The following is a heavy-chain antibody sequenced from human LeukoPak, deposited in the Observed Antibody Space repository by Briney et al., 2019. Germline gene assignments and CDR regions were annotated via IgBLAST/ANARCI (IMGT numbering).Heavy chain of an antibody. D-gene: IGHD6-25*01. Sequence: GGSLRLSCSASGFTFSSYARIWVRQAPGNGLEWGSAISGSGGSTYYADSVKGRFTISRANSKNTLYLQMTSLRAEDTAVYYCAKDRRLLVSAFDYWGQGTLVTVSS. V-gene: IGHV3-23*01. CDR3: AKDRRLLVSAFDY. J-gene: IGHJ4*02. CDR2: ISGSGGST. CDR1: GFTFSSYA.